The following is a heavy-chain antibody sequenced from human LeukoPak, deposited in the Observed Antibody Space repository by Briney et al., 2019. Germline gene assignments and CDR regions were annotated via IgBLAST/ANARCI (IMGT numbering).Heavy chain of an antibody. V-gene: IGHV5-51*01. CDR2: IYPGDSDT. CDR3: ARSCSNANCSYFDS. D-gene: IGHD2-2*01. Sequence: GESLKISCKGSGYYFTNYWIGWVRQMPGKGLEWMGIIYPGDSDTRYSPSFQGQVTISVDKSIDTAYLQWSSLKASDTAIYYCARSCSNANCSYFDSWGQGTLVTVSS. J-gene: IGHJ4*02. CDR1: GYYFTNYW.